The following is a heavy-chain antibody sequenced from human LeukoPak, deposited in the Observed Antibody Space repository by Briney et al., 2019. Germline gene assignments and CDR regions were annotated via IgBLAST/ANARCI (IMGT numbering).Heavy chain of an antibody. CDR2: IWYDGSNK. CDR3: AREARMCYDSSGYNFGY. CDR1: GFTLSRYG. D-gene: IGHD3-22*01. J-gene: IGHJ4*02. Sequence: PGGSLRLSCAASGFTLSRYGMHWVRQAPGKGLEWVAVIWYDGSNKYYADSVKGRFTISRDNSKNTVYLQMNSLRAEDTAVYYCAREARMCYDSSGYNFGYWGQGTLVTV. V-gene: IGHV3-33*01.